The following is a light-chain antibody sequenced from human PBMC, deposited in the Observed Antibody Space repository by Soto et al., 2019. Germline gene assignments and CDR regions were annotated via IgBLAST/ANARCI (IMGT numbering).Light chain of an antibody. CDR1: ETISHY. CDR2: GAS. CDR3: QQSSTTPLT. J-gene: IGKJ4*01. V-gene: IGKV1-39*01. Sequence: IHMTQSPSSLSASVGDRVTITCRASETISHYINWYQQKPGKAPKLLIYGASKLQSGVPSRFSGSGSGTEFTLTITSLQTEDFATYFCQQSSTTPLTFGGGTKVEIK.